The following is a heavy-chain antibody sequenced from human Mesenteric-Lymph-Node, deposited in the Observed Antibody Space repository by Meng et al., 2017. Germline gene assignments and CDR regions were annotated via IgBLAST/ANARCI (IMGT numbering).Heavy chain of an antibody. V-gene: IGHV4-59*01. CDR3: ARDSSFNGAWDDRFDS. J-gene: IGHJ5*01. D-gene: IGHD1-1*01. CDR2: SNHNGKT. CDR1: DDSIKTYF. Sequence: SETLSLTCTVSDDSIKTYFWSWVRQPPGKGLEWIGNSNHNGKTNYNPSFKSRVSISVDTSKNQVSLNLNSVTVADTAVYYCARDSSFNGAWDDRFDSWGQGTQVTVSS.